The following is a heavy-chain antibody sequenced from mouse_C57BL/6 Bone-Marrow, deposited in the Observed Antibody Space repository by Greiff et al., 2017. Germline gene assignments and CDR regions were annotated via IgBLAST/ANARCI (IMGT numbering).Heavy chain of an antibody. V-gene: IGHV1-85*01. J-gene: IGHJ2*01. D-gene: IGHD1-1*01. CDR2: IYPRDGST. CDR1: GYTFTSYD. Sequence: VQLVESGPELVKPGASVKLSCKASGYTFTSYDINWVKQRPGQGLEWIGWIYPRDGSTKYNEKFKGKATLTVDTSSSTAYMELHSLTSEDSAVYFCARGSKIYYFYFDYWGQGTTLTVSS. CDR3: ARGSKIYYFYFDY.